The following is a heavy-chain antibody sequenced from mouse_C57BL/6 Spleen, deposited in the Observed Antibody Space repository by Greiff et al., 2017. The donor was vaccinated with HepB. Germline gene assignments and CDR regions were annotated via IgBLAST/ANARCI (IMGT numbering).Heavy chain of an antibody. J-gene: IGHJ1*03. V-gene: IGHV1-52*01. Sequence: QVQLQQPGAELVRPGSSVKLSCKASGYTFTSYWMHWVKQRPIQGLEWIGNIDPSDSETHYNQKFKDKATLTVDKSSSTAYMQLSSLTSEDSAVYYCARYDGYYWYFDVWGTGTTVTVSS. CDR2: IDPSDSET. CDR1: GYTFTSYW. CDR3: ARYDGYYWYFDV. D-gene: IGHD2-3*01.